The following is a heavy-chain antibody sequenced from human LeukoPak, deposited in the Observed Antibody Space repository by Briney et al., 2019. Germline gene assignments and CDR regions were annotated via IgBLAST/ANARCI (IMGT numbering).Heavy chain of an antibody. D-gene: IGHD2/OR15-2a*01. J-gene: IGHJ4*02. CDR1: GFTFSNYG. CDR2: IPYDGSRQ. Sequence: GGSLRLSCAAPGFTFSNYGMHWVRQGPGKGLEWVAYIPYDGSRQYYADSVKGRFTISRDNGKNSLYLQMNSLRAEDTAFYYCARRIYYFDYWGQGTLVTVSS. CDR3: ARRIYYFDY. V-gene: IGHV3-30*02.